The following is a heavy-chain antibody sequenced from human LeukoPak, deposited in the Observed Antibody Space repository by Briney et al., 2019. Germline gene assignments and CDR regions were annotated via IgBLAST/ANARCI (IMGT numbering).Heavy chain of an antibody. CDR1: GYTFTSYA. D-gene: IGHD6-19*01. Sequence: GASVKVSCKASGYTFTSYAMHWVRQAPGQRLEWMGWINAGNGNTKYSQKFQGRVTITRDTSASTAYMELSSLRSEDTAVYYCARDIGSVWGNYFDYWGQGTLVTVSS. J-gene: IGHJ4*02. V-gene: IGHV1-3*01. CDR3: ARDIGSVWGNYFDY. CDR2: INAGNGNT.